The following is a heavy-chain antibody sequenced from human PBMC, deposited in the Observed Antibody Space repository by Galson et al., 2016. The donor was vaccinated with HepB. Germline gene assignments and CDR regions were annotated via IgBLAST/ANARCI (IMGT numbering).Heavy chain of an antibody. CDR2: FYWADDN. CDR3: AHRRVDDDYGIANYFDS. Sequence: PALVKPTQTLTLTCTFSGFSLNTSGVGVAWIRQPPGKALEWLALFYWADDNRYSPSLTTRLTITKDTSKNQVGITMTNMDPVDTNTYYCAHRRVDDDYGIANYFDSWGQGTLVTISS. V-gene: IGHV2-5*02. CDR1: GFSLNTSGVG. D-gene: IGHD4-17*01. J-gene: IGHJ4*02.